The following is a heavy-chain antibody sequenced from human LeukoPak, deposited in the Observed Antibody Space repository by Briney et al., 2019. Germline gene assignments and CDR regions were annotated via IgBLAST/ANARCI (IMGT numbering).Heavy chain of an antibody. CDR1: GGTFSSYA. CDR2: IIPIFGTA. CDR3: ARSYYGDYYWFDP. V-gene: IGHV1-69*13. Sequence: ASVKVSCKASGGTFSSYAISWVRQAPGQGLEWMGGIIPIFGTANYAQKFQGRVTITADESTSTAYMELSSLRSEDTAVYYCARSYYGDYYWFDPWGQGTLVTVSS. J-gene: IGHJ5*02. D-gene: IGHD4-17*01.